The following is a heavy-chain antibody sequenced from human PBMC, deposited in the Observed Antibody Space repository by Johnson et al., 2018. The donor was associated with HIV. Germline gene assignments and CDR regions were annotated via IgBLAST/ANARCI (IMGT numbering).Heavy chain of an antibody. CDR2: ISFDGTNK. D-gene: IGHD4-17*01. CDR3: ARMTTTVSHHDGFYI. J-gene: IGHJ3*02. Sequence: QMMLVESGGGVLQPGRSLGLSCTASGFTFSRNAMHWVRRAPGKGLEWVAVISFDGTNKHYGDSVRGRFTVSRDNSKNTLYLQMNRLRAEDTAVYYCARMTTTVSHHDGFYIWGQGTMVTVSS. V-gene: IGHV3-30*14. CDR1: GFTFSRNA.